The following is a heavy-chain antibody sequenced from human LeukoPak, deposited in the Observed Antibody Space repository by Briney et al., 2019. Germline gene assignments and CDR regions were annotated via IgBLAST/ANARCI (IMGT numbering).Heavy chain of an antibody. D-gene: IGHD6-19*01. CDR3: ARVRSSGLTNWFYP. V-gene: IGHV1-2*02. CDR2: INPNSGGT. CDR1: GYTFTGYY. Sequence: ASVKVSCKASGYTFTGYYMHWVRLAPGQGLEWMGWINPNSGGTNYAQKFQGRVTMTRDTSISTAYMELSRLRSDDTAVYYCARVRSSGLTNWFYPWGQGTLVTVSS. J-gene: IGHJ5*02.